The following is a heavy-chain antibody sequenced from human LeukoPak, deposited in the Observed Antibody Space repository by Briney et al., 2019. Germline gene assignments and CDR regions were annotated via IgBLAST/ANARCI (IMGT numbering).Heavy chain of an antibody. D-gene: IGHD3-10*01. J-gene: IGHJ4*02. CDR3: ARVRGYGSESFDY. CDR1: GFTFSSYE. Sequence: GGSLRLSCAASGFTFSSYEMNWVRQAPGKGLEWVSYISSSGSIIHYADAVKGRFTTSRDNAKNSLHLRMNSLRAEDTAIYYCARVRGYGSESFDYWGQGTLVTVSS. CDR2: ISSSGSII. V-gene: IGHV3-48*03.